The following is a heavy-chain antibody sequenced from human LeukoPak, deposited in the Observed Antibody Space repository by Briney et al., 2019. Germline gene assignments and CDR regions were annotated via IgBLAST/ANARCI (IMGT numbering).Heavy chain of an antibody. V-gene: IGHV4-34*01. J-gene: IGHJ6*03. CDR1: GGSFSGYY. CDR2: INHSGST. D-gene: IGHD3-22*01. CDR3: ARGRSRYYDSSGYFGSLVYMHV. Sequence: PSETLSLTCAVYGGSFSGYYWSWIRQPPGKGLEWIGEINHSGSTNYNPSLKSRVTISVDTSKNQFSLKLSSVTAADTAVYYCARGRSRYYDSSGYFGSLVYMHVWGKGTTVTVSS.